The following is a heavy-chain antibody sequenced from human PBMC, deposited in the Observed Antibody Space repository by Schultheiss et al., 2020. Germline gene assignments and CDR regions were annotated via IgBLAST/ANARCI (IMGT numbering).Heavy chain of an antibody. D-gene: IGHD4-17*01. V-gene: IGHV1-2*04. CDR1: GYTFTGYY. J-gene: IGHJ6*02. CDR3: ARGVTVTTTYYYYGMDV. Sequence: ASVKVSCKASGYTFTGYYMHWVRQAPGQGLEWMGWINPNSGGTNYAQKFQGWVTMTRDTSISTAYMELSRLRSDDTAVYYCARGVTVTTTYYYYGMDVWGQGTTVTVSS. CDR2: INPNSGGT.